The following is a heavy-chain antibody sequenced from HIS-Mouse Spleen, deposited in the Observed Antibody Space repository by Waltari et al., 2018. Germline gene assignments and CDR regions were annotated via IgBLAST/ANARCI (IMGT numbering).Heavy chain of an antibody. D-gene: IGHD1-26*01. CDR1: GGSFSVYY. Sequence: QVQLQQWGAGLLKPSETLSLTCAVYGGSFSVYYWRWIRQPPGKGLEWLWEINHSGSTNYRPYLKRRVTISVGTSKNQLSLKLSSVTAADTAVYYCARMGPASGSYGDYWGKGTLVNVSS. CDR2: INHSGST. CDR3: ARMGPASGSYGDY. V-gene: IGHV4-34*01. J-gene: IGHJ4*02.